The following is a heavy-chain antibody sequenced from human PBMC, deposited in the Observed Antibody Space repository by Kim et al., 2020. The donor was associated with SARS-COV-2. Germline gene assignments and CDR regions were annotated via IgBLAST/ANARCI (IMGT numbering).Heavy chain of an antibody. J-gene: IGHJ6*02. CDR1: GFTFSSYG. V-gene: IGHV3-33*01. D-gene: IGHD6-13*01. Sequence: GGSLRLSCAASGFTFSSYGMHWVRQAPGKGLEWVAVIWYDGSNKYYADSVKGRFTISRDNSKNTLYLQMNSLRAEDTAVYYCARVLAAAGTVWYYYYGMDVWGQGTTVTVSS. CDR2: IWYDGSNK. CDR3: ARVLAAAGTVWYYYYGMDV.